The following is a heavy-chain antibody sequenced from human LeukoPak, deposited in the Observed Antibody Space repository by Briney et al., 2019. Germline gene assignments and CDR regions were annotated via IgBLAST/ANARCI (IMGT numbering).Heavy chain of an antibody. V-gene: IGHV3-23*01. CDR1: GFTFSTYA. CDR2: ISGSGGST. Sequence: PGGSLRLSCAASGFTFSTYAMSWVRQAPGKGLEWVSAISGSGGSTNYADSVKGRFTISRDNSKNTLYLQMNSLRAEDTAVYYCAKENGYNHYFDYWGQGTLVTVSS. CDR3: AKENGYNHYFDY. J-gene: IGHJ4*02. D-gene: IGHD5-24*01.